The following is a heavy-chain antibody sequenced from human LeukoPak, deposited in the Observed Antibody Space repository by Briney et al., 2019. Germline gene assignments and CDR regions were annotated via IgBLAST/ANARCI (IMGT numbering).Heavy chain of an antibody. CDR1: GYTFTGYY. V-gene: IGHV1-2*02. CDR3: ARDGPLGGAFDT. Sequence: ASVKVSCKTSGYTFTGYYIHWVRQAPGQGLEWMGWINPNSGGTKYAQKFQGRVTMATDTSINTAYMELNTLTSDGTAMYYCARDGPLGGAFDTWGQGTLVTVSS. CDR2: INPNSGGT. J-gene: IGHJ3*02. D-gene: IGHD3-16*01.